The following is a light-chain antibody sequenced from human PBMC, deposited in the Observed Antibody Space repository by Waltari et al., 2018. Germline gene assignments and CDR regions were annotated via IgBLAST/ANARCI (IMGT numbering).Light chain of an antibody. V-gene: IGKV4-1*01. CDR3: QQYYTTPYT. CDR1: QSVLYSSTNKNY. Sequence: DIVMTQSPDSLAVSLGEWATISLKSSQSVLYSSTNKNYLAWYQQKPGQPPKLLIYWASTRESWVPDRFSGSGSGTDFTLTVSSLQAEDVAVYYCQQYYTTPYTFGQGTKLEIK. J-gene: IGKJ2*01. CDR2: WAS.